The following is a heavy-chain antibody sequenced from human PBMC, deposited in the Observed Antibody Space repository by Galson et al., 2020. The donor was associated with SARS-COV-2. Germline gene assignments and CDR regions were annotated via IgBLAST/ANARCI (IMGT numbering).Heavy chain of an antibody. CDR2: ISAYNGNT. J-gene: IGHJ4*02. V-gene: IGHV1-18*01. D-gene: IGHD1-26*01. CDR1: GYTFTTYG. Sequence: ASVKVSCKASGYTFTTYGFIWVRQAPGQGLEWMGWISAYNGNTNYPQRLQGRVTMTTDTSTSTAYMELTSLRSDDTAVYYCARVVGATPSDYWCQGTLVTVSS. CDR3: ARVVGATPSDY.